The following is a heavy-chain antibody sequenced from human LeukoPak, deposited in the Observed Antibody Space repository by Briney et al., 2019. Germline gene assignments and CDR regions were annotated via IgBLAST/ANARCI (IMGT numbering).Heavy chain of an antibody. V-gene: IGHV6-1*01. CDR3: ARDMWQQWLANWFNH. Sequence: KSSQTLSLTCALSGDSVSSNSAAWNWIRQSPSRGLEWLERTYYRSKWYNDYAGAVKSRITITPDTSKTQFSLQLNSVTPEDTAVYYCARDMWQQWLANWFNHWGQGTLVTVSS. CDR1: GDSVSSNSAA. CDR2: TYYRSKWYN. J-gene: IGHJ5*02. D-gene: IGHD6-19*01.